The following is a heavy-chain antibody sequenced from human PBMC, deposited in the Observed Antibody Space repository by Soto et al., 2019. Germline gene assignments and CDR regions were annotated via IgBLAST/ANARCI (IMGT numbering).Heavy chain of an antibody. CDR1: GGTFSSYG. V-gene: IGHV1-18*01. Sequence: ASVKVSCKASGGTFSSYGISWVRHAPGQGLEWMGWISAYNGNTNYAQKLQGRVTMTTDTSTSTAYMELRSLRSDDTAVYYCARVGAARPEYYYGMDVWGQGTTVTVSS. CDR3: ARVGAARPEYYYGMDV. D-gene: IGHD6-6*01. J-gene: IGHJ6*02. CDR2: ISAYNGNT.